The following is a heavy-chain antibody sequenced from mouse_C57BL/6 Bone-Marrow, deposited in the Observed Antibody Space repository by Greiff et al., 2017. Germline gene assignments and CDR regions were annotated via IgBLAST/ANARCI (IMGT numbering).Heavy chain of an antibody. CDR3: TRDRGNYYGSSYDY. CDR1: GFTFSSYA. D-gene: IGHD1-1*01. J-gene: IGHJ2*01. Sequence: EVKLMESGEGLVKPGGSLKLSCAASGFTFSSYAMSWVRQTPEKRLEWVAYISSGGDYIYYADTVKGRFTISRDNARNTLYLQMSSLKSEDTAMYYCTRDRGNYYGSSYDYWGQGTTLTVSS. CDR2: ISSGGDYI. V-gene: IGHV5-9-1*02.